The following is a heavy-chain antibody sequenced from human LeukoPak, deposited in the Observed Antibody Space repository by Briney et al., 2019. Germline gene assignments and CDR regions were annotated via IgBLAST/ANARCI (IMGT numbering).Heavy chain of an antibody. CDR1: GFTFSSYW. CDR2: IKLDGSEN. D-gene: IGHD5-12*01. CDR3: ARDAEGRRYSPQDY. J-gene: IGHJ4*02. V-gene: IGHV3-7*01. Sequence: GGSLRLSCAASGFTFSSYWMSWVRQAPGKGLQWVANIKLDGSENYYVDSVRGRFTISRDNAKNSVFLQMTSLRVDDTAVYYCARDAEGRRYSPQDYWGQGALVTVSS.